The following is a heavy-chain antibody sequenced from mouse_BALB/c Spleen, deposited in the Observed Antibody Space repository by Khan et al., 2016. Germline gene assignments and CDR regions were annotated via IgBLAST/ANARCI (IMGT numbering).Heavy chain of an antibody. Sequence: QVQLQQSGAELVRPGTSVKVSCKASGYAFTNYLIEWVKQRSGQGLEWIGVINPGSGGSNYNEKFKGKAALTADISSSTAYMQLSSLTSDDSAVYFCARSDGYDVGYAYWGQGTLVTVSA. CDR3: ARSDGYDVGYAY. J-gene: IGHJ3*01. CDR1: GYAFTNYL. D-gene: IGHD2-2*01. CDR2: INPGSGGS. V-gene: IGHV1-54*01.